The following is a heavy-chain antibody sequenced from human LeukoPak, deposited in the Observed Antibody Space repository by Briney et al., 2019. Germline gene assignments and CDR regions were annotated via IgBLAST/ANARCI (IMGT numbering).Heavy chain of an antibody. CDR2: ISGSGGST. V-gene: IGHV3-23*01. Sequence: PGGSLRLSCAASGFTFSSYAMSWVRQAPGKGLEWVSAISGSGGSTYYADSVKSRFTISRDNSKNTLYLQMNSLRAEDTAVYYCAKVMLSGSAGGDYYYGMDVWGQGTTVTVS. CDR1: GFTFSSYA. CDR3: AKVMLSGSAGGDYYYGMDV. D-gene: IGHD3-3*01. J-gene: IGHJ6*02.